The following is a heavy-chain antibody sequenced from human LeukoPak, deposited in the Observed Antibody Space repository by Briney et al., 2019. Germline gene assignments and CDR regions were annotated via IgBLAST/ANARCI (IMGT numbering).Heavy chain of an antibody. V-gene: IGHV3-21*01. CDR1: GFTFSSHS. CDR3: ARDRINNWFDP. D-gene: IGHD3-10*01. J-gene: IGHJ5*02. Sequence: PGGSLRLSCAASGFTFSSHSMNWVRQAPGRGLEWVSSISSGGSYIYYTDSVKGRFTISRDNSKNTLYLQMNSLRAEDTAVYYCARDRINNWFDPWGQGTLVTVSS. CDR2: ISSGGSYI.